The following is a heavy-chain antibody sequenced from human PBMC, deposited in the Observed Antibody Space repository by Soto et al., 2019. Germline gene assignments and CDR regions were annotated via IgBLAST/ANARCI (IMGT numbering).Heavy chain of an antibody. Sequence: QVQLVQSGAEVKKPGSSVKVSCKASGGTFSSYAISWVRQVPGQGLEWMGGIIPIFGTANYAQKFQGRVTITADESTSTAYMELSSLRSEDTAVYYCARVDDSSGYFQSYWFDPWGQGTLVTVSS. D-gene: IGHD3-22*01. V-gene: IGHV1-69*01. CDR1: GGTFSSYA. CDR3: ARVDDSSGYFQSYWFDP. CDR2: IIPIFGTA. J-gene: IGHJ5*02.